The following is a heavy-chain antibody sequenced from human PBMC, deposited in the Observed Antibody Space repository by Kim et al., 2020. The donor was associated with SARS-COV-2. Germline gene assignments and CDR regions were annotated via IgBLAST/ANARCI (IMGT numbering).Heavy chain of an antibody. J-gene: IGHJ6*02. CDR3: ATTLLYSSGWSQTLGWDYYYYGMDV. CDR2: ISSSSSTI. Sequence: GGSLRLSCAASGFTFSSYSMNWVRQAPGKGLEWVSYISSSSSTIYYADSVKGRFTISRDNAKNSLYLQMNSLRAEDTAVYYCATTLLYSSGWSQTLGWDYYYYGMDVWGQGTTVTVSS. D-gene: IGHD6-19*01. V-gene: IGHV3-48*04. CDR1: GFTFSSYS.